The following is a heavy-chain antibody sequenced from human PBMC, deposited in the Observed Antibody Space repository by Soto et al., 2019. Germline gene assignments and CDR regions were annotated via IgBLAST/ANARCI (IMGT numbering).Heavy chain of an antibody. CDR1: GFSLSNARMG. CDR3: ARIHGSYSSGWYDWFDP. Sequence: QVTLKESGPVLGNPTETLTLTCTVSGFSLSNARMGVSWIRQPPGKALEGLAHIFSNDEKSYSTSLKSRLTISKDTSKSQVVLTMTNMDPVDTATYYCARIHGSYSSGWYDWFDPWGQGTLVTVSS. J-gene: IGHJ5*02. V-gene: IGHV2-26*01. D-gene: IGHD6-19*01. CDR2: IFSNDEK.